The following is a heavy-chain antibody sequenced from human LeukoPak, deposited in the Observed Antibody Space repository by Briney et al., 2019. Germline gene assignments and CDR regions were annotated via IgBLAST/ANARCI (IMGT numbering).Heavy chain of an antibody. Sequence: SETLSLTCTVSGGSISTYYWSWIRQPPGKGLEWIGLIYYSGSANYNPSLKSRVTISVDTSKNHFSLKLSSVTAADTAVYYCARYPFDGYNYYFDYWGQGTLVTVSS. D-gene: IGHD5-24*01. V-gene: IGHV4-59*01. J-gene: IGHJ4*02. CDR3: ARYPFDGYNYYFDY. CDR2: IYYSGSA. CDR1: GGSISTYY.